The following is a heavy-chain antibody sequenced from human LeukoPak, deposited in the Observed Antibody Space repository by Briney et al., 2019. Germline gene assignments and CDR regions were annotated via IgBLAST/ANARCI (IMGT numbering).Heavy chain of an antibody. V-gene: IGHV1-2*02. CDR1: GYTFTGYY. Sequence: ASVKVSCKASGYTFTGYYMHWVRQAPGQGLEWMGWINPNSGGTNYAQKFQGRVTMTRDTPISTAYMELSRLRSDDTAVYYCARVRGVYCSSTSCYHFDYWGQGTLVTVSS. D-gene: IGHD2-2*01. CDR2: INPNSGGT. CDR3: ARVRGVYCSSTSCYHFDY. J-gene: IGHJ4*02.